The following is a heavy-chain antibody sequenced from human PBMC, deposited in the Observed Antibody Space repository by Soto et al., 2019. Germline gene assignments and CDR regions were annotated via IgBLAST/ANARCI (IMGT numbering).Heavy chain of an antibody. V-gene: IGHV3-23*01. CDR3: AKESYSGGPSDY. Sequence: EVQLLLESGGGLVQPGGSLGLSCAASGFTFSSYAMSWVRQAPGKGLEWVSGISGSGGSTYSADSVKGRFTISRDNSRDTLYLQINSLGAEDTAVYYCAKESYSGGPSDYWGQGTLVTVSS. D-gene: IGHD6-19*01. CDR2: ISGSGGST. J-gene: IGHJ4*02. CDR1: GFTFSSYA.